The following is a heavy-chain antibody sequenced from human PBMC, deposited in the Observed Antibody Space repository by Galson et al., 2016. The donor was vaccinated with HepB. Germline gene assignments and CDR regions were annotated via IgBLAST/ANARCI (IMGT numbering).Heavy chain of an antibody. Sequence: SLRLSCAASAFTFSNHPMTWVRQAPGKGLEWVSSISAGSSGTYYADSVKGRFTVSRDNPENTLYLQMNNLRAEDTALYYCARGSVGPDLWGQGTLVTVSS. V-gene: IGHV3-23*01. CDR1: AFTFSNHP. CDR3: ARGSVGPDL. J-gene: IGHJ5*02. CDR2: ISAGSSGT.